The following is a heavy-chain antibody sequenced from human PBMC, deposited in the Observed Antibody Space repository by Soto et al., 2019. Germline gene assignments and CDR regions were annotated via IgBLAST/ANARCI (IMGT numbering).Heavy chain of an antibody. CDR2: ISSSSSTI. CDR3: AGDQGSWAVVTPGAFDY. J-gene: IGHJ4*02. Sequence: EVQLVESGGGLVQPGGSLRLSCAASGFTFSSYSMNWVRQAPGKGLEWVSYISSSSSTIYYADSVKGRFTISRDNAKNSLYMQMNSLRDEYTAVYYCAGDQGSWAVVTPGAFDYWGQGTLVTVSS. CDR1: GFTFSSYS. V-gene: IGHV3-48*02. D-gene: IGHD3-10*01.